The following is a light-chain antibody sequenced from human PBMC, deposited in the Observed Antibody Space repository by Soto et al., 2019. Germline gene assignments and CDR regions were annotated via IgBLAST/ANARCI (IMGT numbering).Light chain of an antibody. CDR1: QSVGSN. J-gene: IGKJ2*01. Sequence: VMTQSPATLSVSLGESATLSCRASQSVGSNLVWYQQQPGQAPQILIYGTSTRLSGVPTRFSGSGFGTEFTLTISSLQSEDSAVYYCQQYNSWPPYTFGQGTKLEIK. V-gene: IGKV3-15*01. CDR2: GTS. CDR3: QQYNSWPPYT.